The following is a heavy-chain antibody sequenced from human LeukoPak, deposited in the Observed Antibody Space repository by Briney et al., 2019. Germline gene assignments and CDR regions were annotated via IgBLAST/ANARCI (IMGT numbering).Heavy chain of an antibody. J-gene: IGHJ4*02. CDR2: ISYDGSNK. CDR1: GFTFSSYA. Sequence: PGRSLRLSCAASGFTFSSYAMHWVRQAPGKGLEWVAVISYDGSNKYYADSVKGRFTISRDNSKNTLYLQMNSLRAEDTAVYYCARVRPSPYYFDYWGQGTLVTVSS. V-gene: IGHV3-30-3*01. CDR3: ARVRPSPYYFDY.